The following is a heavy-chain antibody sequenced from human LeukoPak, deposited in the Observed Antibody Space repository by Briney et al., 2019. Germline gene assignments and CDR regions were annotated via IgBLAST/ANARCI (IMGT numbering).Heavy chain of an antibody. Sequence: KSSQTLSLTCTVSGGSISSYYWSWIRQPPGKGLEWIGYIYYSGSTNYNPSLKSRVTISVDTSKNQFSLKLSYVPAADTAVYYCARGNTVTTPYYYYYYMDVWGKGTTVTVSS. D-gene: IGHD4-11*01. CDR1: GGSISSYY. V-gene: IGHV4-59*01. J-gene: IGHJ6*03. CDR3: ARGNTVTTPYYYYYYMDV. CDR2: IYYSGST.